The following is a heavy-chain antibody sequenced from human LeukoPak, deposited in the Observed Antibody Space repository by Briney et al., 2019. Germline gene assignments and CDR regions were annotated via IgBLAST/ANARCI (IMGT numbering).Heavy chain of an antibody. Sequence: QPGGTLRLSCPAYGFTFSSYAMSWVRQAPWKGLEWVSAISGSGGSTYYADSVKGRFTISRDNSKNTLYLQMNSLRAEDTAVYYCAKEAGSGWSWGAYDIWGQGTMVTVSS. CDR3: AKEAGSGWSWGAYDI. CDR2: ISGSGGST. J-gene: IGHJ3*02. CDR1: GFTFSSYA. V-gene: IGHV3-23*01. D-gene: IGHD6-19*01.